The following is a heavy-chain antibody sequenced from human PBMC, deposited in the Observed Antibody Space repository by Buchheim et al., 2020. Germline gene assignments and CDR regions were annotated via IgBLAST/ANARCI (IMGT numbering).Heavy chain of an antibody. CDR3: ARGGASSSRDH. J-gene: IGHJ4*02. Sequence: EVQLVESGGGLVQPGGSLRLSCAASGFTFSKYWMIWVRQAPGKGLEWVASIKEDGTENSYVDSVKGRFTISRGNPQNSLSLQMNSLRADDTALYYCARGGASSSRDHWGQGTL. V-gene: IGHV3-7*01. D-gene: IGHD6-6*01. CDR2: IKEDGTEN. CDR1: GFTFSKYW.